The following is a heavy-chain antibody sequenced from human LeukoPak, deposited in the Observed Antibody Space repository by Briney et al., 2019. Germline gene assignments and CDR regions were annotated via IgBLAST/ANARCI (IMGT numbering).Heavy chain of an antibody. CDR1: GFKFSDYS. CDR3: AKWGTNYGGNSMGPYFDY. V-gene: IGHV3-23*01. D-gene: IGHD4-23*01. CDR2: IGGSGGGT. J-gene: IGHJ4*02. Sequence: GGSLRLSCAASGFKFSDYSMSWVRQAPGKGLEWVAGIGGSGGGTYYGDSVKGRFTVSRDNSKNTLFLHMNNLSAEDTAVYYCAKWGTNYGGNSMGPYFDYWGQGTLVTVSS.